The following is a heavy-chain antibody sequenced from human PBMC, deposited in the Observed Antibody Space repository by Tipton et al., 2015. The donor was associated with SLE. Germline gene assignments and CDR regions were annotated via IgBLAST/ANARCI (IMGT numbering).Heavy chain of an antibody. CDR2: IYYSGST. CDR1: GGSISSYY. Sequence: TLSLTCTVSGGSISSYYWSWIRQPPGKGLEWIGYIYYSGSTNYNPSLKSRVTISVDTPKNQFSLKLSSVTAADTAVYYCAGDYYDSSGLFDYWGQGTLVTVSS. D-gene: IGHD3-22*01. J-gene: IGHJ4*02. V-gene: IGHV4-59*08. CDR3: AGDYYDSSGLFDY.